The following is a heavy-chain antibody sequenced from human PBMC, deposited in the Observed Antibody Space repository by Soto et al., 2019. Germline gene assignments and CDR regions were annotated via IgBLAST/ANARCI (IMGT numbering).Heavy chain of an antibody. CDR1: GFTFRTYT. V-gene: IGHV3-21*01. D-gene: IGHD2-15*01. CDR3: ARDRGYDAHDYYYNAMDV. Sequence: VGSLRLSCISSGFTFRTYTMNWVRQAPGKGLEWVSGIRGFSPYTFYAESVKGRFTISRDNAKNSLYLQMNSLRAEDTAVYYCARDRGYDAHDYYYNAMDVWGQGTMVTVSS. CDR2: IRGFSPYT. J-gene: IGHJ6*02.